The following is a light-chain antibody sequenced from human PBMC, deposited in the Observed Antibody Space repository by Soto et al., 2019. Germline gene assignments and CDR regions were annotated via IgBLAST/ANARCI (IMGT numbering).Light chain of an antibody. CDR2: RAS. J-gene: IGKJ5*01. CDR3: QQYDRFPIT. V-gene: IGKV1-5*03. Sequence: DIQMTQSPSTLSASIGYSVTITCRASQSIGTWLAWHQQKPGKAPNLLIYRASSLGSGVSSSFSGSASGTQFTLTISSLQSGDFATYYCQQYDRFPITFAQGTRLQIK. CDR1: QSIGTW.